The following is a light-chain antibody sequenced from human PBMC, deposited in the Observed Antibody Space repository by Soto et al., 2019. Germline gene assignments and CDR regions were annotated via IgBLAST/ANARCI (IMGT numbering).Light chain of an antibody. V-gene: IGLV2-14*01. CDR3: TSYSSSSTYV. J-gene: IGLJ1*01. CDR2: GVT. CDR1: SSDIGGYNY. Sequence: QSVLTQPASVSESPGQSITISCAGTSSDIGGYNYVSWYQQHPDKAPKLMIYGVTNRPSGVSARFSGSKPGNTASLTISGLQAEDEADYYCTSYSSSSTYVFGTGTKVTVL.